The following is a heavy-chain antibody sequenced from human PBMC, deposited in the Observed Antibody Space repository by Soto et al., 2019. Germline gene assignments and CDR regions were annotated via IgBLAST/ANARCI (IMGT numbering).Heavy chain of an antibody. D-gene: IGHD4-17*01. CDR3: ARDPVGDYGSY. V-gene: IGHV3-66*01. CDR2: SYSGGST. J-gene: IGHJ4*02. Sequence: GGSLRLSCADSGFTVSSNYMSWVRQAPGKGLEWVSVSYSGGSTYYADSVKGSFTISRDNSKNTLYLQMNSLRAEDTAVYYCARDPVGDYGSYWGQGTLVTVSS. CDR1: GFTVSSNY.